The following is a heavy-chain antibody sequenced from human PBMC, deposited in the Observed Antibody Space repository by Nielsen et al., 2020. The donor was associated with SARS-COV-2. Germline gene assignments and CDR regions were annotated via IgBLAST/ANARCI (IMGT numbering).Heavy chain of an antibody. CDR1: GFSLRTSGMC. V-gene: IGHV2-70*11. CDR2: IDWDDDK. CDR3: ARTERGYSGYDHRYWGMDV. D-gene: IGHD5-12*01. J-gene: IGHJ6*02. Sequence: SGPTLVTPTQTLTLTCTFSGFSLRTSGMCVRWMLPPPGKALGWLARIDWDDDKYSSTSLKTRLTISKDTSKNQVVLTMTNMDPVDTATYYCARTERGYSGYDHRYWGMDVWGQGTTVTVSS.